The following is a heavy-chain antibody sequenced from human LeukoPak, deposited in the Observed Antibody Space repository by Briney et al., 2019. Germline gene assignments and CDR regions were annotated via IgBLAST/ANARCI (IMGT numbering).Heavy chain of an antibody. CDR1: GYTFTSYY. CDR2: INLSGGST. V-gene: IGHV1-46*01. Sequence: GASVKVSCKASGYTFTSYYMHWVRQAPGQGLEWMGIINLSGGSTSYAQKFQGRVTMTRDTSTSTVYMELSSLRSEDTAVYYCARSLGVAATRRDWFDPWGQGTLVTVSS. CDR3: ARSLGVAATRRDWFDP. D-gene: IGHD2-15*01. J-gene: IGHJ5*02.